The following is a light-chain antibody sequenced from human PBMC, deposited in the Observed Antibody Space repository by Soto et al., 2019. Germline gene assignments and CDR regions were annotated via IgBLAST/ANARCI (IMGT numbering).Light chain of an antibody. CDR3: QQRTNWIFT. CDR1: QSVSNY. J-gene: IGKJ3*01. Sequence: EVVLTQSPATLSLSPGERATLSCRASQSVSNYLAWYQQKPGQAPRLLIYDASNRATGIPVRFSGSGSGTDFTLTISSLEPEDVAVYYCQQRTNWIFTFGPGTRVDIK. CDR2: DAS. V-gene: IGKV3-11*01.